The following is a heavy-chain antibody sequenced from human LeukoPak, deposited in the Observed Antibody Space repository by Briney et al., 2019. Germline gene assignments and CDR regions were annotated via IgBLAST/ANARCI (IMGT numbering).Heavy chain of an antibody. CDR1: GGYIGSYY. Sequence: SETLSLTCTVSGGYIGSYYWSWIRQPAGKGLEWIGRIHTSENTDYNPSLKSRVTMSVDMSTSQFSPRLTSVTAADTAVYYCAREGDYGDYSKSFYYMDVWGKGTTVTVSS. V-gene: IGHV4-4*07. J-gene: IGHJ6*03. D-gene: IGHD4-17*01. CDR2: IHTSENT. CDR3: AREGDYGDYSKSFYYMDV.